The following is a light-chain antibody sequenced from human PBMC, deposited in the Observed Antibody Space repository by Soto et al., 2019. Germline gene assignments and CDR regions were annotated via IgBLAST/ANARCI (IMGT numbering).Light chain of an antibody. CDR3: SSYSNSGTYV. J-gene: IGLJ1*01. CDR1: SSDIGGSRY. Sequence: QSALTQPASVSGSPGQSITISCTGTSSDIGGSRYVSWYQQHPGKAPKLITYETTDRPAGASNRFSGSKSGNTASLIISGLQTEDEADYYCSSYSNSGTYVFGTGTKVTVL. CDR2: ETT. V-gene: IGLV2-14*01.